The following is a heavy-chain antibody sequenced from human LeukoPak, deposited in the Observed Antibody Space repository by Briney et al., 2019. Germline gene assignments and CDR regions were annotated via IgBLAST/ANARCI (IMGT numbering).Heavy chain of an antibody. J-gene: IGHJ3*02. CDR2: ISGSGGST. CDR3: ANTITPLRRSIGDAFDI. D-gene: IGHD2-21*02. CDR1: GFTFSSYS. Sequence: QAGGSLRLSCAASGFTFSSYSMNWVRQAPGKGLEWVSAISGSGGSTYYADSVKGRFTISRDNSKNTLYLQMNSLRAEDTAVYYCANTITPLRRSIGDAFDIWGQGTMVTVSS. V-gene: IGHV3-23*01.